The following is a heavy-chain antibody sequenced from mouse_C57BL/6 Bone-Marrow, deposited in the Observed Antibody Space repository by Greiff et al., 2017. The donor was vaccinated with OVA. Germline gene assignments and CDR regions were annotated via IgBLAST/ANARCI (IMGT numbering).Heavy chain of an antibody. V-gene: IGHV5-15*01. D-gene: IGHD1-1*01. J-gene: IGHJ4*01. CDR3: ARSSFITTVVVYAMDY. Sequence: EVKLVESGGGLVQPGGSLKLSCAASGFTFSDYGMAWVRQAPRKGPEWVAFISNLAYSIYYADTVTGRFTISRENAKNTLYLEMSSLRSEDTAMYYCARSSFITTVVVYAMDYWGQGTSVTVSS. CDR2: ISNLAYSI. CDR1: GFTFSDYG.